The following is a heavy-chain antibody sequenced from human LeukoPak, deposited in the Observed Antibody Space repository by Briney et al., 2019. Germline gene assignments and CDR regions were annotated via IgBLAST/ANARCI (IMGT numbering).Heavy chain of an antibody. D-gene: IGHD3-3*01. J-gene: IGHJ6*02. CDR1: GFTFSSYG. CDR3: AKDELRFLEWLLSRMDV. Sequence: PGGALRLSCAASGFTFSSYGMPWVRQAPGKGLEWVAVISYDGSNKYYADSVKHRFTISRDNSKNTLYLQMNSLRGEDTAVYYCAKDELRFLEWLLSRMDVWGQGTTVTVSS. CDR2: ISYDGSNK. V-gene: IGHV3-30*18.